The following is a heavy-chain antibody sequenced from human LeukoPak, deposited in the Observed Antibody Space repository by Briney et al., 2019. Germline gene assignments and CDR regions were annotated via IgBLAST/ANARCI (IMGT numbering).Heavy chain of an antibody. CDR1: GFTFSSYS. CDR3: ASLVRYFTGAFDI. J-gene: IGHJ3*02. V-gene: IGHV3-21*04. D-gene: IGHD3-10*01. Sequence: PGGSLRLSCAASGFTFSSYSMNWVRQAPGKGLEWVSSISSSSSYIYYADSVKGRFTISRDNAKKSLYLQMNSLRAEDTALYYCASLVRYFTGAFDIWGQGTMVTVSS. CDR2: ISSSSSYI.